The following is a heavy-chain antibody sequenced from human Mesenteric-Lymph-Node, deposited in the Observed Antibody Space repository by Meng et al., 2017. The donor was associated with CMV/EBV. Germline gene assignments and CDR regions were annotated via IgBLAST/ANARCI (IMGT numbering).Heavy chain of an antibody. Sequence: GGSLRLSCAASGFTFSSYWMSWVRQAPGKGLEWVANIKQDGSEKYYVDSVKGRFTISRDNAKNSLYLQMNSLRGDDTAVYYCVRGPTSAVDYWGQGTLVTVSS. CDR2: IKQDGSEK. CDR3: VRGPTSAVDY. V-gene: IGHV3-7*01. J-gene: IGHJ4*02. D-gene: IGHD4-23*01. CDR1: GFTFSSYW.